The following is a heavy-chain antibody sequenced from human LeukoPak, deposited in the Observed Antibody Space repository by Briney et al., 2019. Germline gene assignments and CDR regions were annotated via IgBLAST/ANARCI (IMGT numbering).Heavy chain of an antibody. D-gene: IGHD6-19*01. CDR3: ARAREINNGWYANNY. V-gene: IGHV3-7*01. CDR2: IKQDGSEK. J-gene: IGHJ4*02. Sequence: PGGSLRLSCSAAGFTFSSYWMSWVRQTPGKGLEWVANIKQDGSEKYYVDSVKGRFTISRDNAKKSLYLQMNSLRAEDTALYYCARAREINNGWYANNYWGQGTLVTVST. CDR1: GFTFSSYW.